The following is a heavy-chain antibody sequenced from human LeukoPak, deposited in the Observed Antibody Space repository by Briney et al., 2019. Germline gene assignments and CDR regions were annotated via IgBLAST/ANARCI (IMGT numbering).Heavy chain of an antibody. J-gene: IGHJ4*02. V-gene: IGHV3-21*01. CDR1: GFTFSSYS. Sequence: KPGGSLRLSCAASGFTFSSYSMNWVRQAPGKGLEWVSSISSSSSYIYYADSVKGRFTISRDNAKNSLYLQMNSLRAEDTAVYYCARDPGYCSSTSCYPTFDYWGQGTLVTVSS. CDR2: ISSSSSYI. D-gene: IGHD2-2*01. CDR3: ARDPGYCSSTSCYPTFDY.